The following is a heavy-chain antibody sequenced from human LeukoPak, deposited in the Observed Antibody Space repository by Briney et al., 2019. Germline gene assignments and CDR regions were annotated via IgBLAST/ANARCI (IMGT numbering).Heavy chain of an antibody. J-gene: IGHJ4*02. CDR2: INSDGSST. CDR1: GFTVSSNY. V-gene: IGHV3-74*01. Sequence: GGSLRLSCAASGFTVSSNYMSWVRQAPGKGLVWVSRINSDGSSTSYADSVKGRFTISRDNAKNTLYLQMNSLRAEDTAVYYCAREGSGATTLDYWGQGTLVTVSS. CDR3: AREGSGATTLDY. D-gene: IGHD1-26*01.